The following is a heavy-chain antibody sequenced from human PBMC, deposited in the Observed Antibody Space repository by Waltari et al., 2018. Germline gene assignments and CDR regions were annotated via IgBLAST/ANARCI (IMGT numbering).Heavy chain of an antibody. D-gene: IGHD2-21*01. CDR1: GFTFSSYS. V-gene: IGHV3-21*04. J-gene: IGHJ3*02. CDR2: ISSSSSYI. CDR3: ARLRGGEGAFDI. Sequence: EVQLVESGGGLVKPGGSLRLSCAASGFTFSSYSMNWVRQAPGKGLEWVSSISSSSSYIYYADSVKGRFTISRDNAKNSLYLQMNSLRSEDTAGYYCARLRGGEGAFDIWGQGTMVT.